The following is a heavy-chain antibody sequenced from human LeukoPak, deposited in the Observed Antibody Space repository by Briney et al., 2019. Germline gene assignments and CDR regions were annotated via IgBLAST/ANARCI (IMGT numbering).Heavy chain of an antibody. J-gene: IGHJ6*02. D-gene: IGHD3-10*01. CDR2: VNRDGSET. CDR3: ARDELDYYYGMDV. Sequence: GGSLRLSCAASGFALSSHWMTWVRQVPGRGPEWVANVNRDGSETYYLDSVKGRFTISKDNAKNSLYLQMNSLRAEDTAVYYCARDELDYYYGMDVWGQGTTVTVSS. V-gene: IGHV3-7*03. CDR1: GFALSSHW.